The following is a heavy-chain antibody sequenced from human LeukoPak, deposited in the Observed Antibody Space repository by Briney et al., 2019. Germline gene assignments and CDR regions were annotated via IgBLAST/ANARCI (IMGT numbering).Heavy chain of an antibody. Sequence: ASVKVSCKASGYTFTSYDINWVRQATGQGLEWMGWMNPNSGNTGYAQKFQGRVTMTRNTSISTAYMELSSLSSEDTAVYYCARVRLPSYYFDYWGQGTLVTVSS. D-gene: IGHD3-10*01. V-gene: IGHV1-8*01. J-gene: IGHJ4*02. CDR2: MNPNSGNT. CDR3: ARVRLPSYYFDY. CDR1: GYTFTSYD.